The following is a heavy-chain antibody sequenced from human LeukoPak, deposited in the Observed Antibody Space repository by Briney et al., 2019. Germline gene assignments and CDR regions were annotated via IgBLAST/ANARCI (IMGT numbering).Heavy chain of an antibody. CDR3: AREKFDS. CDR2: VSYEGTIK. CDR1: GFAFSNFA. J-gene: IGHJ5*01. V-gene: IGHV3-30*14. Sequence: GGSLRLSCAASGFAFSNFAMHWVRQAPGKGLEWVAVVSYEGTIKYYTDSAKGRFTISRDNSGNIISLQMNNLTTEDTAIYYCAREKFDSRGQGALVTVSP.